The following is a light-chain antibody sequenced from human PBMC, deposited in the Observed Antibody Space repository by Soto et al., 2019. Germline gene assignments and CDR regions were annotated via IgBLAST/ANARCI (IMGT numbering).Light chain of an antibody. Sequence: QSALTQPASVSGSPGQSITISCTGTSSDVGGYNYVSWYQQHPGKAPKLMIYEVSYRPSGVSNRFSGPKSGNTASLTISGLQAEDEADYYCCSYTTSSTYVFGTGTKVTVL. CDR2: EVS. V-gene: IGLV2-14*01. J-gene: IGLJ1*01. CDR3: CSYTTSSTYV. CDR1: SSDVGGYNY.